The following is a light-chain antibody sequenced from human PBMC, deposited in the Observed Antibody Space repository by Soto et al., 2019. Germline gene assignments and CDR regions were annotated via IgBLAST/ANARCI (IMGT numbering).Light chain of an antibody. CDR1: QSISSW. CDR3: QQYGSSPWT. Sequence: DIPMTHSPSTLYASVGDRVTITCRASQSISSWLAWYQQKPGKAPKLLIYGASSRATGIPDRFSGSGSGTDFTLTISRLEPEDFAVYYCQQYGSSPWTFGQGTKVDIK. J-gene: IGKJ1*01. V-gene: IGKV1-5*01. CDR2: GAS.